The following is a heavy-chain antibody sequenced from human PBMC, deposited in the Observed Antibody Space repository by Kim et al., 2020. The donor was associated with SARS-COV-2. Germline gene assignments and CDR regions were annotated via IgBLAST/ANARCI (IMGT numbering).Heavy chain of an antibody. CDR2: ISSSGSTI. J-gene: IGHJ6*02. Sequence: GGSLRLSCAASGFTFSSYEMNWVRQAPGKGLEWVSYISSSGSTIYYADSVKGRFTISRDNAKNSLYLQMNSLRAEDTAVYYCARVHMASSGWYYYGMDVWGQGTTVTVSS. CDR3: ARVHMASSGWYYYGMDV. CDR1: GFTFSSYE. V-gene: IGHV3-48*03. D-gene: IGHD6-19*01.